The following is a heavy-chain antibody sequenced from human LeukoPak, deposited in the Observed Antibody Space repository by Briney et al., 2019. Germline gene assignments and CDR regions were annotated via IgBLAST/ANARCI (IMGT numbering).Heavy chain of an antibody. V-gene: IGHV4-31*03. J-gene: IGHJ4*02. CDR1: GVSISSGGYY. Sequence: KPSATLSRTCSVSGVSISSGGYYWSWIRQHPGKGLEWIGYIYYSGSTYYNPSLKSRVTISVDTSKNQFSLKLSSVTAADTAVYYCAREVQNWYGSGSYWLQIDYWGQGTLVTVSS. CDR3: AREVQNWYGSGSYWLQIDY. D-gene: IGHD3-10*01. CDR2: IYYSGST.